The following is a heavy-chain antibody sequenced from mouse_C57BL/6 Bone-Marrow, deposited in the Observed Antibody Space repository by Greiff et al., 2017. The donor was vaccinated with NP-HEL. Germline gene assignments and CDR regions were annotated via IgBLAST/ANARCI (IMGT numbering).Heavy chain of an antibody. Sequence: VHVKQSGTVLARPGASVKMSCKTSGYTFTSYWMHWVKQRPGQGLEWIGAIYPGNSDTSYNQKFKGKAKLTAVTSASTAYMELSSLTNEDSAVYYCTEGNYYYAMDYWGQGNSVTVSS. CDR3: TEGNYYYAMDY. D-gene: IGHD2-1*01. CDR2: IYPGNSDT. J-gene: IGHJ4*01. V-gene: IGHV1-5*01. CDR1: GYTFTSYW.